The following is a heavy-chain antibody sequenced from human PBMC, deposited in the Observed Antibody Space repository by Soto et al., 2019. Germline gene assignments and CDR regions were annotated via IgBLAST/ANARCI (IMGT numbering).Heavy chain of an antibody. J-gene: IGHJ1*01. CDR1: GGPVGYTSFY. Sequence: SETLSLTCDVSGGPVGYTSFYWGWLRQSPGKGLEWIGSVHHSVTTYYNPSLKGRVTISMDTSKNQFSLRLTSVTAADTAVYYCARDTSSTSLRAESFQFWGQGTKGTFS. CDR3: ARDTSSTSLRAESFQF. D-gene: IGHD6-13*01. CDR2: VHHSVTT. V-gene: IGHV4-39*02.